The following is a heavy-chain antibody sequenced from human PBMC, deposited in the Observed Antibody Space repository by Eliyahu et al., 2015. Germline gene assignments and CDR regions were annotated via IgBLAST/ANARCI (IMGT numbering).Heavy chain of an antibody. V-gene: IGHV3-23*04. J-gene: IGHJ4*02. D-gene: IGHD6-13*01. Sequence: EVQLVESGGGLVQPGGSLXLSCAAXGFTFSSYAMSWVRQAPGKGLEWVSAISGSGGSTYYADSVKGRFTISRDNSKNTLYLQMNSLRAEDTAVYYCAKDRSSSWQLFHWGQGTLVTVSS. CDR3: AKDRSSSWQLFH. CDR2: ISGSGGST. CDR1: GFTFSSYA.